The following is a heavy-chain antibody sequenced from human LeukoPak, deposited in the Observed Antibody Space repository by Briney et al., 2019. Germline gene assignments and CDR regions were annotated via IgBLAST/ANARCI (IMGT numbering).Heavy chain of an antibody. D-gene: IGHD2-15*01. V-gene: IGHV1-18*01. CDR3: ARVVTRPYYYGMDV. CDR2: ISAYNGNT. CDR1: GYTFTSYG. Sequence: ASVTVSCKASGYTFTSYGISWVRQAPGQGLEWMGWISAYNGNTNYAQKLQGRVTMTTDTSTSTAYMELRSLRSDDTAVYYCARVVTRPYYYGMDVWGQGTTVTVSS. J-gene: IGHJ6*02.